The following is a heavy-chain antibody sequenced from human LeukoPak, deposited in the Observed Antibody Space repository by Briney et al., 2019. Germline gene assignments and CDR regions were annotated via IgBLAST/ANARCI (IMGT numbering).Heavy chain of an antibody. J-gene: IGHJ4*02. CDR2: IIPIFGTA. CDR1: GGTFSSYA. CDR3: ARAPVLHSGYDYYFDY. D-gene: IGHD5-12*01. V-gene: IGHV1-69*13. Sequence: SVKVSCKASGGTFSSYAISWVRQAPGQGLEWMGGIIPIFGTANYAQKFQGRVTITADESTSTAYMELSSLRSEDTAVYYCARAPVLHSGYDYYFDYWGQGTLVTVSS.